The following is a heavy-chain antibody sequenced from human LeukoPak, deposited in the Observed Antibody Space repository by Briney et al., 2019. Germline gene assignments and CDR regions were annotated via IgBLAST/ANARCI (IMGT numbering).Heavy chain of an antibody. CDR3: ARDLTTVVNWRKYWYFDL. V-gene: IGHV3-21*01. CDR1: GFTFSSYS. Sequence: GGSLRLSCAASGFTFSSYSMNWVRQAPGKGLEWVSSISSSSSYIYYADSVKGRFTISRDNAKNSLYLQMNSLRAEDTAVYYCARDLTTVVNWRKYWYFDLWGRGILVTVSS. CDR2: ISSSSSYI. J-gene: IGHJ2*01. D-gene: IGHD4-23*01.